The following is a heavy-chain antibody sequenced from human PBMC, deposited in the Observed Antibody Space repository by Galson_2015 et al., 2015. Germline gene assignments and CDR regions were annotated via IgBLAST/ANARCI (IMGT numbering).Heavy chain of an antibody. CDR1: GYTFTSYD. V-gene: IGHV1-8*01. J-gene: IGHJ5*02. Sequence: SVKVSCKASGYTFTSYDINWVRQATGQGLEWMGWMNPNSGNTGYAQKFQGRVTMTRNTSISTAYMELSSLRSEDTAVYYCARRWSGEQQLPYNWFDPWGQGTLVTVSS. CDR3: ARRWSGEQQLPYNWFDP. D-gene: IGHD6-13*01. CDR2: MNPNSGNT.